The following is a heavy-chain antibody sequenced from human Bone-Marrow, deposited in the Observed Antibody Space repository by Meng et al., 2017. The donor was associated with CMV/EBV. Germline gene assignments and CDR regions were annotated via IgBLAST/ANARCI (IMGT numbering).Heavy chain of an antibody. D-gene: IGHD2-15*01. CDR1: VFTFSSYG. Sequence: GESLKISCAASVFTFSSYGMHWVRQAPGKGLEWVAFIRYDGSNKYYADSVKGRFTISRDNSKNTLYLQMNSLRAEDTAVYYCAKEVQTIRITPQNNYFDYWGQGTLVTVSS. J-gene: IGHJ4*02. CDR2: IRYDGSNK. CDR3: AKEVQTIRITPQNNYFDY. V-gene: IGHV3-30*02.